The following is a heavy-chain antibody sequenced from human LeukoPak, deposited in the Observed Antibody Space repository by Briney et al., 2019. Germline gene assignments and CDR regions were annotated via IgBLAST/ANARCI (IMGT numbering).Heavy chain of an antibody. D-gene: IGHD4-17*01. J-gene: IGHJ4*02. V-gene: IGHV1-46*01. CDR3: ASSTTVTTDPLGY. CDR2: INPSGGST. Sequence: ASVKVSCKASGYTFTSYYMHWVRQAPGQGLEWMGIINPSGGSTSYAQKFQGRVTTTRDTSTSTVYMELSSLRSEDTAVYYCASSTTVTTDPLGYWGQGTLVTVSS. CDR1: GYTFTSYY.